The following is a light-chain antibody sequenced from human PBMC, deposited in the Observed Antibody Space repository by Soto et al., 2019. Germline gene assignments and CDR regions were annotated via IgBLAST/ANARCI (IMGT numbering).Light chain of an antibody. CDR1: QTIKNY. CDR2: EIS. V-gene: IGKV1-39*01. CDR3: QQYNKWPLT. J-gene: IGKJ1*01. Sequence: DIQMTQSPSSLSASVGDRVTITCRASQTIKNYLSWYQQKPGRAPKLLIYEISTLQSGVPSNFSGSGSGTDFTLTINSLQPEDFAVYYCQQYNKWPLTFGQGTKVEIK.